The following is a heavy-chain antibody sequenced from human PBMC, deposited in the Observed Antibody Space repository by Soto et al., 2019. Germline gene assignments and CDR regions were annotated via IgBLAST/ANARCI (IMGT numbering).Heavy chain of an antibody. V-gene: IGHV4-31*03. Sequence: QVQLQESGPGLVKPSQTLSLTCTVSGGSISSGGYYWSWIRQHPGKGLEWIGYIYYSGSTYYNPSLKSRVTISVDTAKNQFSLKLSSVTAADTAVYYCARVNYYGSGSYVVNWFDPWGQGTLVTVSS. J-gene: IGHJ5*02. CDR2: IYYSGST. CDR1: GGSISSGGYY. CDR3: ARVNYYGSGSYVVNWFDP. D-gene: IGHD3-10*01.